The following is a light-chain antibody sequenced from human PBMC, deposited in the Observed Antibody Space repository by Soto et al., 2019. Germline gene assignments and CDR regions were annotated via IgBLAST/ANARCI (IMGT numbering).Light chain of an antibody. CDR3: QQYNTWPPYT. V-gene: IGKV3-15*01. CDR1: QSVNNN. J-gene: IGKJ2*01. Sequence: EIVMTQSPATLSVSPGEGATLSCRASQSVNNNLAWYQHKPGQAPRLLIFGASTRATGVPDRFSGSGSGTEFTLTISGLQSEDFAVYYCQQYNTWPPYTFGQGTKLEIK. CDR2: GAS.